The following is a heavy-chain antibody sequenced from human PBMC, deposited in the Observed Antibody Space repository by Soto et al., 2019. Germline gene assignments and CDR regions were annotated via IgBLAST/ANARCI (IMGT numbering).Heavy chain of an antibody. CDR3: ARDGQRLLRAYFDY. CDR1: GFTFSSYG. Sequence: QVQLVESGGGVVQPGRSLRLSCAASGFTFSSYGMHWVRQAPGKGLEWVAVIWYDGSNKYYADSVKGRFTISRDNSKNTLYLQMNSLRAEDTAVYYCARDGQRLLRAYFDYWGQGTLVTVSS. CDR2: IWYDGSNK. V-gene: IGHV3-33*01. D-gene: IGHD3-22*01. J-gene: IGHJ4*02.